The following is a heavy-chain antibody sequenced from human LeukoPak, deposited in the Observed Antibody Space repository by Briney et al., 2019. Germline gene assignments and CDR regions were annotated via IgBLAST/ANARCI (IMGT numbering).Heavy chain of an antibody. D-gene: IGHD1-20*01. CDR2: ISYDGSNK. CDR1: GFTFSSYG. Sequence: GGSLRLSCAASGFTFSSYGMHWVRQAPGKGLEWVAVISYDGSNKYYADSVKGRFTISRDNSKNTLYLQMNSLRAEDTAVYYCAKDRTSPRYNWNDFFDYWGREPWSPSPQ. CDR3: AKDRTSPRYNWNDFFDY. J-gene: IGHJ4*02. V-gene: IGHV3-30*18.